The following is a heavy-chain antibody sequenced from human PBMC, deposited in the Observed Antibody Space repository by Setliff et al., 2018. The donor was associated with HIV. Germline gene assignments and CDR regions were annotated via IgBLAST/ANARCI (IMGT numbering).Heavy chain of an antibody. V-gene: IGHV4-34*01. CDR1: GGSLNGFY. CDR2: INHRGST. J-gene: IGHJ6*03. Sequence: SETLSLTCAFYGGSLNGFYWGWIRQSPGKGLEWIGEINHRGSTNYNPSLKSRVTIRVDMSKNQFSQEVTAVTAADTAVYYCVRGWDDKVSTISAPYYYYMDVWGKGTTVTVS. CDR3: VRGWDDKVSTISAPYYYYMDV. D-gene: IGHD5-12*01.